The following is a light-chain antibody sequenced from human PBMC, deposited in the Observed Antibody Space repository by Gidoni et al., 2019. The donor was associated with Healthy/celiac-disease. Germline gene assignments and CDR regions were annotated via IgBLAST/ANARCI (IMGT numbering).Light chain of an antibody. V-gene: IGKV3-20*01. Sequence: EIVLTQSPATLSVSPGERATLSCRASPSVRSIYLAWYQQKPGQAPRLLIYGASSRATGIPDRFSGSGSGTDFTLTISSLEPEDFAIYYCQQYGNSPRTFGQGAKVEIK. CDR2: GAS. J-gene: IGKJ1*01. CDR3: QQYGNSPRT. CDR1: PSVRSIY.